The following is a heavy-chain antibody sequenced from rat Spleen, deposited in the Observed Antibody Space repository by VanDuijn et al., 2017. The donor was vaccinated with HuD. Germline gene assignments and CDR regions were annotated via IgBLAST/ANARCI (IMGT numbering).Heavy chain of an antibody. J-gene: IGHJ2*01. Sequence: EVQLQESGPGLVKPSQSLSLTCSVTGYSITSNYWGWIRKFPGNKLEWMGYINSAGSTNYHPSLKSRISITRDTSKNQFFLQVNSVTTEDTATYYCARYTYFGYYYFDYWGQGVMVTVSS. CDR3: ARYTYFGYYYFDY. CDR2: INSAGST. V-gene: IGHV3-3*01. CDR1: GYSITSNY. D-gene: IGHD1-9*01.